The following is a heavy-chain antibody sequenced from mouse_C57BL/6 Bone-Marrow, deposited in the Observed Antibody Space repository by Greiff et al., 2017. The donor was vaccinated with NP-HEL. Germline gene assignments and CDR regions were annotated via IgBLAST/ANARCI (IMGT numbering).Heavy chain of an antibody. CDR2: IYPGDGGT. V-gene: IGHV1-80*01. D-gene: IGHD1-1*01. CDR3: ARCYYGSAFWYFDV. CDR1: GYAFSSYW. J-gene: IGHJ1*03. Sequence: VQLQQSGAELVKPGASVKISCKASGYAFSSYWMNWVKQRPGKGLEWMGKIYPGDGGTNYTGKVKGKATLTADKSSSTAYMQLSSLTSEDSAVYFCARCYYGSAFWYFDVWGTGTTVTVSS.